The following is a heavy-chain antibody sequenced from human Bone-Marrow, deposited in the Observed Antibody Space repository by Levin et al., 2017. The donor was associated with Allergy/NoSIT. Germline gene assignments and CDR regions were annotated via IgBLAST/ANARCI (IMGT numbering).Heavy chain of an antibody. CDR2: ISYDGSNK. J-gene: IGHJ6*02. CDR1: GFTFSSYA. Sequence: PGGSLRLSCAASGFTFSSYAMHWVRQAPGKGLEWVAVISYDGSNKYYADSVKGRFTISRDNSKNTLYLQMNSLRAEDTAVYYCAREDEHQLLYEYPDYYGMDVWGQGTTVTVSS. V-gene: IGHV3-30*04. D-gene: IGHD2-2*02. CDR3: AREDEHQLLYEYPDYYGMDV.